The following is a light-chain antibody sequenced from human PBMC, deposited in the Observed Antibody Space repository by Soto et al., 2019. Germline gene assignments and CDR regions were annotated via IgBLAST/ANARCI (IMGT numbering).Light chain of an antibody. CDR1: QLFSSN. CDR3: QQYNNWPRT. J-gene: IGKJ5*01. Sequence: IVKMQPPANLSVYPGESVTHYCRASQLFSSNLAWYQHKPGQAPRLLIYGVSTRDTGVPDRFSGSASGTEFTLTICSLQSEDFAVYYCQQYNNWPRTFGQGTRLEIK. CDR2: GVS. V-gene: IGKV3-15*01.